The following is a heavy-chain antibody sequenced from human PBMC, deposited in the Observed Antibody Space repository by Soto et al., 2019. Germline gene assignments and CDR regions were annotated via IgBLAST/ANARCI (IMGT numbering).Heavy chain of an antibody. CDR1: GFSLSTSGVG. V-gene: IGHV2-5*01. D-gene: IGHD2-15*01. Sequence: SGPTLVNPTQTLTLTCTFSGFSLSTSGVGVGWIRQPPGKALEWLAPIYWNDDKRYSPSLKSRLTITEDTSKNQVVLTMTNMDPVDTATYYCAQKKCSGGSCYFDYWGQGTLVTV. CDR3: AQKKCSGGSCYFDY. J-gene: IGHJ4*02. CDR2: IYWNDDK.